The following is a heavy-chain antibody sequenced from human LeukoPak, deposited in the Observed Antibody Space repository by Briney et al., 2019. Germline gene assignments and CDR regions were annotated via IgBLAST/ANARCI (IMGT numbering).Heavy chain of an antibody. D-gene: IGHD2-21*01. V-gene: IGHV3-21*04. CDR1: GFSFGSYS. Sequence: PGGSLRLSCAASGFSFGSYSMNWVRQPPESGLEWLSFISTTGTFIKYADSVRGRFNVSRDNAKNSLYLHMNALRVEDTATYYCARTGGAGFDPWGQGTLVIVSS. J-gene: IGHJ5*02. CDR3: ARTGGAGFDP. CDR2: ISTTGTFI.